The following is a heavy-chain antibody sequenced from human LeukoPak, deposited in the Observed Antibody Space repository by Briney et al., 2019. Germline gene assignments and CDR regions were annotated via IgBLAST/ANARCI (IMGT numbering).Heavy chain of an antibody. J-gene: IGHJ4*02. V-gene: IGHV3-33*06. CDR2: IWYDGSNK. Sequence: GGSLRLSCAASGFTFSSYGMHWVRQAPGKGLEWVAVIWYDGSNKYYADSVKGRFTISRDNSKNTLYLQMNSLRAEDTAVYYCAKDRVVPMGGLVVRYFDYWGQGTLVTVSS. D-gene: IGHD2-2*01. CDR1: GFTFSSYG. CDR3: AKDRVVPMGGLVVRYFDY.